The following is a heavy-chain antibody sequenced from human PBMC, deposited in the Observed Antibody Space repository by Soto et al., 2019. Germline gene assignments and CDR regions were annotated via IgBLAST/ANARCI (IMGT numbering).Heavy chain of an antibody. CDR1: GGSTRNYY. D-gene: IGHD3-9*01. V-gene: IGHV4-59*01. CDR3: ARDVNPYDTAVWFDP. J-gene: IGHJ5*02. Sequence: PSETLSLTCTVSGGSTRNYYWSWIRQPPGKGLEWIGYIYYSGTTNYNSSLKSRVTISVDTSKNQFSLKLRSVTAADTAVYYCARDVNPYDTAVWFDPWGQGTLVTVSS. CDR2: IYYSGTT.